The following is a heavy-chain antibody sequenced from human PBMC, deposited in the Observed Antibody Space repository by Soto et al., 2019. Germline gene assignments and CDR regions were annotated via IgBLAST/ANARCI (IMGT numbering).Heavy chain of an antibody. Sequence: SVKVSCKASGFTFTSSAVQWVRQARGQRLEWIGWIVVGSGNTNYAQKFQERVTITRDMSTSTAYIELSSLRSEDTAVYYCAATGTGYYYYGMDVWGQGTTVTV. CDR1: GFTFTSSA. V-gene: IGHV1-58*01. CDR2: IVVGSGNT. D-gene: IGHD1-1*01. CDR3: AATGTGYYYYGMDV. J-gene: IGHJ6*02.